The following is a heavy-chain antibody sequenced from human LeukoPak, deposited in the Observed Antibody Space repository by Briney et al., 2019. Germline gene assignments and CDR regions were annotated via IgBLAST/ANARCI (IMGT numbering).Heavy chain of an antibody. CDR2: ISSSGGTI. D-gene: IGHD1-1*01. CDR1: GFTFSSYT. J-gene: IGHJ6*03. CDR3: ARVGTSSNYYYYMDV. V-gene: IGHV3-48*04. Sequence: GGSLRLSCAASGFTFSSYTMNWVRQAPGKGLEWVPYISSSGGTIYYADSVKGRFTISRDNAKNSLYLQMNSPRAEDTAVYYCARVGTSSNYYYYMDVWGKGTTVTVSS.